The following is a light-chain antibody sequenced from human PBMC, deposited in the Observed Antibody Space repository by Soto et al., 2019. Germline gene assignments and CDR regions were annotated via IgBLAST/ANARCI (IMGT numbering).Light chain of an antibody. CDR1: SSDVGAYNY. CDR3: GSYTSASTLV. J-gene: IGLJ1*01. V-gene: IGLV2-14*01. CDR2: EVI. Sequence: QSALTQPASVSGSPGQSITISCTGTSSDVGAYNYVSWDQQHPGKAPKLMIYEVINRPSGVSNRFSGSKSGNTASLTISGLQAEDEADYYCGSYTSASTLVFGTGTKLTVL.